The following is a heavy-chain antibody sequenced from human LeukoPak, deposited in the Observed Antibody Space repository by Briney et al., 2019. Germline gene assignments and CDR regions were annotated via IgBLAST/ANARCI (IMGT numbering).Heavy chain of an antibody. CDR2: INPNSGGT. CDR3: ARAPRSYCSSTSCVDY. D-gene: IGHD2-2*01. Sequence: ASVKVSCKASGYTFTGYYMHWVRQAPGQGLEWMGCINPNSGGTNYAQKFQGRVTMTRDTSISTAYMVLSRLRSDDTAVYYCARAPRSYCSSTSCVDYWGQGTLVTVSS. J-gene: IGHJ4*02. CDR1: GYTFTGYY. V-gene: IGHV1-2*02.